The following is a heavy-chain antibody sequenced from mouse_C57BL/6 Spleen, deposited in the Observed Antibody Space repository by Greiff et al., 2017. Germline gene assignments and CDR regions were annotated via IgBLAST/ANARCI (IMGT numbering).Heavy chain of an antibody. Sequence: QVQLQQSGPELVKPGASVKISCKASGYAFSSSWMNWVKQRPGKGLEWIGRIYPGDGDTNYNGKFKGKATLTADKSSSTAYMQLSSLTSEDSAVYFCARDWDVGWYFDVWGTGTTVTVSS. CDR1: GYAFSSSW. D-gene: IGHD4-1*01. J-gene: IGHJ1*03. CDR2: IYPGDGDT. V-gene: IGHV1-82*01. CDR3: ARDWDVGWYFDV.